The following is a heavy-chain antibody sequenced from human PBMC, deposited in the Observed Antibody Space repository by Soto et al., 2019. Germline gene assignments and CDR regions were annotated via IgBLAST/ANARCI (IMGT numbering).Heavy chain of an antibody. CDR1: GGSISSYY. V-gene: IGHV4-59*01. Sequence: SETLSLTCTVSGGSISSYYWSWIRQPPGKGLEWIGYIYYSGSTNYNPSLKSRVTISVDTSKNQFSLKLSSVTAADTAVYYCARXXXILTGXXXXXDXXGQGTLVTVSS. D-gene: IGHD3-9*01. CDR3: ARXXXILTGXXXXXDX. J-gene: IGHJ4*02. CDR2: IYYSGST.